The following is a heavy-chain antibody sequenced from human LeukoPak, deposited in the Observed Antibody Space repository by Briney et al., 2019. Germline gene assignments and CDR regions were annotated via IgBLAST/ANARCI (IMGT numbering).Heavy chain of an antibody. D-gene: IGHD3-3*01. CDR3: ARPNDFWSGYNIGPFDY. CDR1: GGTFSSYA. J-gene: IGHJ4*02. CDR2: IIPILGIA. Sequence: SVKVSCKASGGTFSSYAISWVQQAPGQGLEWMGRIIPILGIANYAQKFQGRVTITADKSTSTAYMELSSLRSEDTAVYYCARPNDFWSGYNIGPFDYWGQGTLVTVSS. V-gene: IGHV1-69*04.